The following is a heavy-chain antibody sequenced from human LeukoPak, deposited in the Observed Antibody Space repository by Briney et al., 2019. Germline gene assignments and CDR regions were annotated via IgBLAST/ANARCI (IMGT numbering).Heavy chain of an antibody. Sequence: ASVKVSCKASGYTFTSYGISWVRQAPGQGLEWMGWISAYNGNTNYAQKLQGRVTMTTDTSTSTAYMELRSLRSDDTAVYYCAREIGSYYEGTFDPWGQGTLVTVSS. CDR1: GYTFTSYG. CDR2: ISAYNGNT. D-gene: IGHD1-26*01. V-gene: IGHV1-18*01. J-gene: IGHJ5*02. CDR3: AREIGSYYEGTFDP.